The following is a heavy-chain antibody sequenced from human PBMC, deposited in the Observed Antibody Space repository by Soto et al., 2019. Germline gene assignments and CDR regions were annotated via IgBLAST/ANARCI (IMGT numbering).Heavy chain of an antibody. CDR1: GGSISSYY. CDR3: ARAIYSSLGSSKPKNGYNWFDP. V-gene: IGHV4-59*12. CDR2: IYYSGST. D-gene: IGHD2-15*01. J-gene: IGHJ5*02. Sequence: PSETLSLTCTVSGGSISSYYWSWIRQPPGKGLEWIGYIYYSGSTNYNPSLKSRVTISVDTSKNQFSLKLSSVTAADTAVYYCARAIYSSLGSSKPKNGYNWFDPWGQGTLVTVSS.